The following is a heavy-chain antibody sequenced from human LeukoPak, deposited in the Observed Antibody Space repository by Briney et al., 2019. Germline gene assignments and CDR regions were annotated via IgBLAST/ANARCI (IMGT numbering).Heavy chain of an antibody. CDR1: GFTFSSYA. CDR2: ISGSGGST. D-gene: IGHD4-17*01. CDR3: ARKPNYGDYEVY. Sequence: GGSLRLSCAASGFTFSSYAMSWVRQAPGKGLEWVSAISGSGGSTYYADSVKGRFTISRDNAKNSLYLQMNSLRAEDTAVYYCARKPNYGDYEVYWGQGTLVTVSS. V-gene: IGHV3-23*01. J-gene: IGHJ4*02.